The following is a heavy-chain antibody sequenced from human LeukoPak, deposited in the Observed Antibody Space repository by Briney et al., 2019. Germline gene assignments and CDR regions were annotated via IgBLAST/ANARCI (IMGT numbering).Heavy chain of an antibody. D-gene: IGHD5-18*01. CDR2: ISSSSSYI. J-gene: IGHJ4*02. Sequence: GGSLRLSCAASGFTFSSYSMNWVRQAPGKGLEWVSYISSSSSYIYYADSVKGRFTVSRDNSKNTLYLQMNSLRIEDTAVYYCAKVSPNVDTTDYWGQGTLVTVSS. CDR1: GFTFSSYS. CDR3: AKVSPNVDTTDY. V-gene: IGHV3-21*05.